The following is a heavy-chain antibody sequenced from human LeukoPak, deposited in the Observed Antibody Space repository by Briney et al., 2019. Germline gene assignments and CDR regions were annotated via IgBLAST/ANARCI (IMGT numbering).Heavy chain of an antibody. Sequence: ASVKVSCKASGYTFTSYDINWVRQATGQGLEWRGWMNPNSGNRGYAQKFQGRVTITRNTSISTAYKELSSLRSEDTAVYYCARTSSGWYFPYYYYYMDLWGKGTTVTVSS. CDR3: ARTSSGWYFPYYYYYMDL. CDR1: GYTFTSYD. J-gene: IGHJ6*03. D-gene: IGHD6-19*01. V-gene: IGHV1-8*03. CDR2: MNPNSGNR.